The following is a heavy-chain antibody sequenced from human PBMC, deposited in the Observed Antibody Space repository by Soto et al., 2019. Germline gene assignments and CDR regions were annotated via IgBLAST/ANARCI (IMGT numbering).Heavy chain of an antibody. V-gene: IGHV4-59*08. D-gene: IGHD3-16*02. CDR3: AGTRHDYIWGSYRP. Sequence: ASETLSLTCTVSGGSISSYYWSWIRQPPGKGLEWIGYIYYSGSTNYNPSLKSRVTISVDTSKNQFSLKLSSVTAADTAVYYCAGTRHDYIWGSYRPWGQGTLVTVSS. CDR1: GGSISSYY. CDR2: IYYSGST. J-gene: IGHJ5*02.